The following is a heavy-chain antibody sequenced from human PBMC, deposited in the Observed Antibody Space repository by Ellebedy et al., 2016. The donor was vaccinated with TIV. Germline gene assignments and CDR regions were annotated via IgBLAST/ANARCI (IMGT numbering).Heavy chain of an antibody. CDR1: GGSISSGELY. V-gene: IGHV4-31*03. J-gene: IGHJ4*02. CDR2: IHHDGTT. Sequence: MPSETLSLTCTVSGGSISSGELYWSWIRQHQGKGLEWIGYIHHDGTTYYNPSLRNRVTISVDTSKNQFSLKLSSVTAADTSVYYCARVLTRGTTTCDYWGQGTLVTVSS. D-gene: IGHD1-7*01. CDR3: ARVLTRGTTTCDY.